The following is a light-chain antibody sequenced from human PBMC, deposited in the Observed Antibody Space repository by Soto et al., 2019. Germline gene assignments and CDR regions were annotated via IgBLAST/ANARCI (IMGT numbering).Light chain of an antibody. J-gene: IGKJ4*01. CDR1: QSVRSY. Sequence: DIVLTQSPATLSLSPGERATLSCRASQSVRSYLAWYQQKPGQAPRLLIHDASNRATGIPDRFSGSGSGTDFTLTISSLEPEDFAFYYCQQRSNWPLTFGGGTKVE. V-gene: IGKV3-11*01. CDR3: QQRSNWPLT. CDR2: DAS.